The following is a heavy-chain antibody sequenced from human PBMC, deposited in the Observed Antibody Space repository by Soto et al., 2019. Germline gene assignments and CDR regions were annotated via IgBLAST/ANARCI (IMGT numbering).Heavy chain of an antibody. V-gene: IGHV4-39*01. J-gene: IGHJ4*02. CDR2: ISYSGST. D-gene: IGHD1-1*01. CDR1: GGSISSSAYY. CDR3: ARQVEGTYFDY. Sequence: QLHLQESGPGLLKPSETLSLTCTVSGGSISSSAYYWGWIRQPPGKRLEWIASISYSGSTYYNPSRKSRVTISVDTSKNQFSLKLRSMTAADTAVYYCARQVEGTYFDYWGQGTLVTVSS.